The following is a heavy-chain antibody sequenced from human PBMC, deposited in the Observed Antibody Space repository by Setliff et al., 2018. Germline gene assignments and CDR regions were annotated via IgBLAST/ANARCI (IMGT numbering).Heavy chain of an antibody. V-gene: IGHV4-34*01. CDR1: GDSFSDYY. D-gene: IGHD3-3*01. J-gene: IGHJ4*02. CDR3: RFWSGYYNNDY. CDR2: INHSGST. Sequence: LSLTCAVYGDSFSDYYWSWIRQPPGKGLEWIAEINHSGSTNYNPSLKSRVTISVDTSKNQFSLKLSSVTAADTDVYYFRFWSGYYNNDYWGQGTLVTVSS.